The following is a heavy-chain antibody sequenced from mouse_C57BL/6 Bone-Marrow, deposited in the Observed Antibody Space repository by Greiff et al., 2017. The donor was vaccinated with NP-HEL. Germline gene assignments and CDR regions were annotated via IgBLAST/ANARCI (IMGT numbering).Heavy chain of an antibody. CDR1: GYTFTDYY. CDR2: INPNNGGT. V-gene: IGHV1-26*01. CDR3: ERESSGHVDYAMDY. J-gene: IGHJ4*01. Sequence: EVQLQQSGPELVKPGASVKISCKASGYTFTDYYMNWVKQSHGKSLEWIGDINPNNGGTSYNQKFKGKATLTVDKSSSTAYMELRSLTSEDSAVYYCERESSGHVDYAMDYWGQGTSVTVSS. D-gene: IGHD3-2*02.